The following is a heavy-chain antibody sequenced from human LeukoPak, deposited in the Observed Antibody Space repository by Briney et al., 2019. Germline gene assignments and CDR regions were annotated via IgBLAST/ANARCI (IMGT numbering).Heavy chain of an antibody. J-gene: IGHJ5*02. CDR1: GYTFTSYG. CDR3: ARSPTYYYGSGSYYQGPYPVNWFDP. D-gene: IGHD3-10*01. CDR2: ISAYNGNT. V-gene: IGHV1-18*01. Sequence: ASVKVSCKASGYTFTSYGISWVRQAPGQGLEWMGWISAYNGNTNYAQKLQGRVTMTTDTSTSTAYMELRSLRSDDTAVYYCARSPTYYYGSGSYYQGPYPVNWFDPWGKGTQVIVSS.